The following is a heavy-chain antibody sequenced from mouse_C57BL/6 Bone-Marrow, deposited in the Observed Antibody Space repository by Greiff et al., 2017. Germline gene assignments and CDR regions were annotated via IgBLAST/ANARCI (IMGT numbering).Heavy chain of an antibody. CDR3: ARDITTVVGDY. D-gene: IGHD1-1*01. J-gene: IGHJ2*01. Sequence: EVKLMESGGGLVKPGGSLKLSCAASGFTFSSYAMSWVRQTPEKRLEWVATISDGGSYTYYPDNVKGRFTLSRDNAKNNLYLQMSHLKSEDTAMYYCARDITTVVGDYWGQGTTLTVSS. CDR2: ISDGGSYT. CDR1: GFTFSSYA. V-gene: IGHV5-4*01.